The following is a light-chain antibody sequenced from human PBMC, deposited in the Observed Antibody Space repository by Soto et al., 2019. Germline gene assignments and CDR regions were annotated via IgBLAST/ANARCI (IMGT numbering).Light chain of an antibody. CDR1: PSISSY. J-gene: IGKJ4*01. CDR3: QQRYSTTLT. Sequence: DIQMTQSPSSLSASVGDRVTITCRASPSISSYLNWYQQKPGKAPKILIYAASSLQSGVPSRFSGSGSGTDFTLTISSLQTEDFATYDCQQRYSTTLTFGGGTKVDIK. CDR2: AAS. V-gene: IGKV1-39*01.